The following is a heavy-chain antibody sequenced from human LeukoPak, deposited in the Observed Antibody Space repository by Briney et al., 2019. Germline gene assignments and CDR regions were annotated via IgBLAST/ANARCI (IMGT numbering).Heavy chain of an antibody. V-gene: IGHV3-74*01. CDR3: GRGGNGIDI. CDR2: INSDESNT. D-gene: IGHD2-8*01. J-gene: IGHJ3*02. Sequence: GGSLSLSCAASGFPFSHYLMHGVRQAPGKGLVWVSRINSDESNTNSYADSVKSRFIISRDNAKNTLYLQMNSLRAEDTAVYFCGRGGNGIDIWGQGTTVIVSS. CDR1: GFPFSHYL.